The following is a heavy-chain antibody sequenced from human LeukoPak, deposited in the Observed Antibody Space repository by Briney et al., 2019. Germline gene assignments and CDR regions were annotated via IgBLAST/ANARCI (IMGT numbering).Heavy chain of an antibody. CDR1: GGSLSSYY. CDR3: AREAMVPYYYYYMDV. V-gene: IGHV4-4*07. CDR2: IYTSGST. D-gene: IGHD5-18*01. Sequence: SETLSLTCTVSGGSLSSYYWSWIRQPAGKGLEWIGRIYTSGSTNYNPSLKSRVTISVDKPKNQFSLKLSSVTAADTAVYYCAREAMVPYYYYYMDVWGKGTTVTVSS. J-gene: IGHJ6*03.